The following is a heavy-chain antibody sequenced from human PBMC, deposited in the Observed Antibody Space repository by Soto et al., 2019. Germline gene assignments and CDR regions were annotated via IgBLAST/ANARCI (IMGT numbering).Heavy chain of an antibody. D-gene: IGHD3-10*01. J-gene: IGHJ3*02. CDR2: IYYSGST. CDR3: ARYSSAVRGKATTDAFDI. CDR1: GCSISSYY. Sequence: SETLSLTCTFSGCSISSYYWSWIRQPPGKGLEWIGYIYYSGSTNYNPSLKSRVTISVDTSKNQFSLKLSSVTAADTAVYYCARYSSAVRGKATTDAFDIWGQGTMVT. V-gene: IGHV4-59*08.